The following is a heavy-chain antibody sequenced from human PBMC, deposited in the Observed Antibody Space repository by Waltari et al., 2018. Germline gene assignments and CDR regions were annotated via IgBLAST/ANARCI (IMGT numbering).Heavy chain of an antibody. D-gene: IGHD3-9*01. CDR2: IIPSFGTA. CDR3: ARAAYYDILTGDY. V-gene: IGHV1-69*05. Sequence: QVQLVQSGAEVKKPGSSVKVSCKASGGTFSSYAISWVRQAPGQGLEWMGGIIPSFGTANYAQKCQGRVTITTDESTSTAYMELSSLRSEDTAVYYCARAAYYDILTGDYWGQGTLVTVSS. J-gene: IGHJ4*02. CDR1: GGTFSSYA.